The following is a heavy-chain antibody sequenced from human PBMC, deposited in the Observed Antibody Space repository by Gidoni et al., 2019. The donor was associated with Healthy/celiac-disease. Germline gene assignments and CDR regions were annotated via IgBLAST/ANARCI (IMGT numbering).Heavy chain of an antibody. D-gene: IGHD4-17*01. CDR3: ARRGFSASTVKYYYYGMDV. Sequence: QLQLQESGPGLVTPSETLSLTCTVSGGSISSSSYYWGWIRQPPGKGLAWIGSIYYSGSTYYNPSLKSRVTISVDTSKNQFSLKLSSVTAADTAVYYCARRGFSASTVKYYYYGMDVWGQGTTVTVSS. CDR1: GGSISSSSYY. V-gene: IGHV4-39*01. CDR2: IYYSGST. J-gene: IGHJ6*02.